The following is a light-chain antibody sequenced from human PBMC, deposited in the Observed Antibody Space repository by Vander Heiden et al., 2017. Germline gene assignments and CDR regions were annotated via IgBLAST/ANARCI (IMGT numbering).Light chain of an antibody. CDR3: QQYDNLPPYT. J-gene: IGKJ2*01. CDR2: DGA. Sequence: DLQMTQSPSSLSASVGDRVTLPRQSSQDISNYLNWDQQKPGKAPKLLMYDGANWETGVQSRFSGSGSGTDFTFTISSRQREDIATYYCQQYDNLPPYTFGQGTKLEIK. V-gene: IGKV1-33*01. CDR1: QDISNY.